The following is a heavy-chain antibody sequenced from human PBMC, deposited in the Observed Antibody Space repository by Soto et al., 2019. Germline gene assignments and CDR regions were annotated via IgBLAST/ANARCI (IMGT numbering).Heavy chain of an antibody. CDR1: GGSISSGGSS. Sequence: QLQLQESGSGLVKPSQTLSLTCAVSGGSISSGGSSWTWIRQPPGKGLEWIGYIYHSGSTYYNPSLXXRVTRSVDRSKNQFSLKLTSAAAADTAVYYCARGAVVNFDSWGQGTLVTVSS. CDR3: ARGAVVNFDS. V-gene: IGHV4-30-2*01. CDR2: IYHSGST. J-gene: IGHJ4*02. D-gene: IGHD3-22*01.